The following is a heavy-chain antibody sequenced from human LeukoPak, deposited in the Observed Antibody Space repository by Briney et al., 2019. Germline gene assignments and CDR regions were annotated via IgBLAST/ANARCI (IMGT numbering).Heavy chain of an antibody. CDR3: ASEGHYYDSSGYDY. Sequence: GGSLRLSCAASGFIVNNNYMSWVRQAPGKGLEYVSAISSNGGSTYYADSVKGRFTISRDNSKNTLYLQMSSLRAEDTAVYYCASEGHYYDSSGYDYWGQGTLVTVSS. CDR2: ISSNGGST. CDR1: GFIVNNNY. J-gene: IGHJ4*02. V-gene: IGHV3-64D*06. D-gene: IGHD3-22*01.